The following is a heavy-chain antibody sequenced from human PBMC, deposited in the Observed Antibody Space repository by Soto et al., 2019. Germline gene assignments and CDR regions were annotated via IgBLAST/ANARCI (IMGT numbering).Heavy chain of an antibody. V-gene: IGHV2-5*08. CDR2: IDWDDK. J-gene: IGHJ6*02. D-gene: IGHD2-21*02. Sequence: SGPTLVNPTQTLTLTCTFSGFSLSTSGMSVSWIRQPPGKALEWLAHIDWDDKRYSPSLRSRLTITKDTSKNQVVLTMTNMDPVDTATYYCIQSRCGGDCLQSYASYYYYGMDVWGQGTTVTVSS. CDR1: GFSLSTSGMS. CDR3: IQSRCGGDCLQSYASYYYYGMDV.